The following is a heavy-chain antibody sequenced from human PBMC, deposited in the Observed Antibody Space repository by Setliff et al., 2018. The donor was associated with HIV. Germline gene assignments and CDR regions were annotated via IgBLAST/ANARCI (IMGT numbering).Heavy chain of an antibody. CDR1: GFVFSDHS. CDR2: ISATGTTV. V-gene: IGHV3-48*01. J-gene: IGHJ4*02. D-gene: IGHD1-26*01. CDR3: VRDQLRWPERWDFDF. Sequence: GGSLRLSCVGSGFVFSDHSLHWVRQAPGEGLEWLSYISATGTTVSYADSVRGRFIISRDSVRNVLYLQMKSLRVEDTALYYCVRDQLRWPERWDFDFWGQGTLVTVSS.